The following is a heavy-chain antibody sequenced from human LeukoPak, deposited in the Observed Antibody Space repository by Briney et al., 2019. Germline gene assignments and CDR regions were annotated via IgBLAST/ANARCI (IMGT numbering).Heavy chain of an antibody. J-gene: IGHJ6*02. D-gene: IGHD2-2*01. Sequence: PSETLSLTCTVSGGSISSYYWSWIRQPPGKGLEWIGEINHSGSTNYNPSLKSRVTISVDTSKNQFSLKLSSVTAADTAVYYCARSRIVVVPAANYYYYYGMDVWGQGTTVTVSS. CDR1: GGSISSYY. CDR2: INHSGST. V-gene: IGHV4-34*01. CDR3: ARSRIVVVPAANYYYYYGMDV.